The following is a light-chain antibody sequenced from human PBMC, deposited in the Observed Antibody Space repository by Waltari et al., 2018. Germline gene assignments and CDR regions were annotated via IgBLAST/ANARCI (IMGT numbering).Light chain of an antibody. CDR2: SAK. Sequence: QTVVTQEPSLTVSPGGTVTLTCASSTGAVTSGYFPTWFQPRPGQPPRSPIYSAKTQRPWPPARFSGSLIGGKAALTRSGVQPEDEADYYCLLFYGGAYVFGTGTKLTVL. V-gene: IGLV7-43*01. CDR1: TGAVTSGYF. J-gene: IGLJ1*01. CDR3: LLFYGGAYV.